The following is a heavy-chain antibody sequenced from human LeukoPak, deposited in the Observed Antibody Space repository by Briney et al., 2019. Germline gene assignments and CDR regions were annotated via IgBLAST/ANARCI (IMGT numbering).Heavy chain of an antibody. CDR2: IIPILGIA. D-gene: IGHD5-24*01. J-gene: IGHJ4*02. CDR3: AGGLRDGYNAFDY. V-gene: IGHV1-69*02. CDR1: GYTFTSYY. Sequence: SVKVSCKASGYTFTSYYMHWVRQAPGQGLEWMGRIIPILGIANYAQKFQGRVTITADKSTSTAYMELSSLRSEDTAVYYCAGGLRDGYNAFDYWGQGTLVTVSS.